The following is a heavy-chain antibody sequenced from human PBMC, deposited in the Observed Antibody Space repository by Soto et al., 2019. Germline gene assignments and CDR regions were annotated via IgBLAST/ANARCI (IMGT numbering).Heavy chain of an antibody. Sequence: QVQLQESGPGLVKPSQTLSLTCTVSGGSISSGDYYWSWIRQPPGKGLEWMGYIYSSGSTYYNPSLKSRVTISVDTSKNQFALKMSSVTAADTAVYYCARVVNRPVRFDLWGRGTLVTVSS. CDR3: ARVVNRPVRFDL. D-gene: IGHD2-15*01. V-gene: IGHV4-30-4*01. CDR1: GGSISSGDYY. CDR2: IYSSGST. J-gene: IGHJ2*01.